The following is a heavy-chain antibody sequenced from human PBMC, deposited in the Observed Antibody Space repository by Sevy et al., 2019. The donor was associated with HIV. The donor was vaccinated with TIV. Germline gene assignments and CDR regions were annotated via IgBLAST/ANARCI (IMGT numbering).Heavy chain of an antibody. J-gene: IGHJ6*02. Sequence: GGSLRLSCAASGFIFSTYGIHWVRQAPGKGLEWVAVISYDGSEKYHADSVRGRFTISRDNSKNTLYLQMNSLRVEDTAIYYCAKMQGGSYNYYGMDVWGQGTTVTVSS. CDR2: ISYDGSEK. V-gene: IGHV3-30*18. D-gene: IGHD1-26*01. CDR1: GFIFSTYG. CDR3: AKMQGGSYNYYGMDV.